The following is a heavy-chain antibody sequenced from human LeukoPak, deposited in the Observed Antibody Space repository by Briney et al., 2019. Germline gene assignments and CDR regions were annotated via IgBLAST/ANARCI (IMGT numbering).Heavy chain of an antibody. CDR1: GFTFSSYA. CDR3: AKVLELSHYDSSGYYYGYYFDY. J-gene: IGHJ4*02. Sequence: PGGSLRLSCAASGFTFSSYAMSWVRQAPGKGLEWVSAISGSGGSTYYADSVKGRFTISRDNSKNTLYLQMNSLRAEDTAVYYCAKVLELSHYDSSGYYYGYYFDYWGQGTLVTVSS. D-gene: IGHD3-22*01. V-gene: IGHV3-23*01. CDR2: ISGSGGST.